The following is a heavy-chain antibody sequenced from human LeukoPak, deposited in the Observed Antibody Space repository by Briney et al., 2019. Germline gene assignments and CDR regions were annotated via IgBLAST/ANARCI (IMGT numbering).Heavy chain of an antibody. Sequence: ASVKVSCKAPGYTFTNYAMHWVRQDPGQRLEWMGWINAGNGNTKYSQKFQGRVTITRDTSASTAYMELSSLRSEDTAVYYCARRRWELPPVFDYWGQGTLVTVSS. V-gene: IGHV1-3*01. CDR1: GYTFTNYA. D-gene: IGHD1-26*01. J-gene: IGHJ4*02. CDR2: INAGNGNT. CDR3: ARRRWELPPVFDY.